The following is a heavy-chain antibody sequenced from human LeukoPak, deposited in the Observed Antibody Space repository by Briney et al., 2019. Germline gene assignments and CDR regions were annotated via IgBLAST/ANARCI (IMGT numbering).Heavy chain of an antibody. CDR1: AYTFTSYD. CDR2: MNPNSDNT. V-gene: IGHV1-8*01. CDR3: AREMAGSCGGGSC. Sequence: AAVTVSFTSSAYTFTSYDFNWVRQAPGQGPEWVGWMNPNSDNTGNVQKFQCRVTMTRNTSISTDNMKLRSLRSEDTAGYYCAREMAGSCGGGSCWGQGTLVTVSS. J-gene: IGHJ4*02. D-gene: IGHD2-15*01.